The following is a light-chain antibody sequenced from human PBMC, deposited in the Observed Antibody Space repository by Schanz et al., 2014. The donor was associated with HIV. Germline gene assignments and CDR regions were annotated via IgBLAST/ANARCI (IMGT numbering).Light chain of an antibody. V-gene: IGLV2-14*03. J-gene: IGLJ2*01. CDR3: CSYAGSSTYVV. CDR1: NNDIGSYTY. Sequence: QSALTQPASVSGSPGQSITVSCTGSNNDIGSYTYVAWYQQYPGKAPKLVVYGVFDRPSGVSNRFSGSKSGNTASLTISGLQAEDEADYYCCSYAGSSTYVVFGGGTKLTVL. CDR2: GVF.